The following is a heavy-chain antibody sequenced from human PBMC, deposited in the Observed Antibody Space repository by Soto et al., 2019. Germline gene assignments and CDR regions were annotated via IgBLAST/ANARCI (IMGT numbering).Heavy chain of an antibody. J-gene: IGHJ3*01. V-gene: IGHV3-20*01. Sequence: EVQLVESGGRVVPPGGSLRLSCAASGFTFDDYGMSWVRQVPGKGLEWVCGINWNGGGTGFADSVKGRFTISRDNAKNSLYLQMNSLRAEDTALYHCARTIVARAANDGFAFWGQGTMVTVSS. D-gene: IGHD6-6*01. CDR3: ARTIVARAANDGFAF. CDR1: GFTFDDYG. CDR2: INWNGGGT.